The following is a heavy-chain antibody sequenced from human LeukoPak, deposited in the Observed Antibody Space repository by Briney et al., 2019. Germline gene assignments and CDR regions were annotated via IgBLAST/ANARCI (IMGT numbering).Heavy chain of an antibody. CDR3: ARLAPDYGGNSYFDY. D-gene: IGHD4-23*01. Sequence: GESLKISCKGSGYSFTSYWIGWVRQMPGEGLEWMGIIYPGDSDTRYSPSFQGQVTISADKSISTAYLQWSSLKASDTAMYYCARLAPDYGGNSYFDYWGQGTLVTVSS. CDR1: GYSFTSYW. J-gene: IGHJ4*02. V-gene: IGHV5-51*01. CDR2: IYPGDSDT.